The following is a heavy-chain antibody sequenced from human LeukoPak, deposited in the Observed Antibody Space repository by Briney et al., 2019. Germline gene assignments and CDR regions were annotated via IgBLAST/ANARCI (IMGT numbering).Heavy chain of an antibody. V-gene: IGHV1-46*01. D-gene: IGHD1-26*01. CDR3: ARDVSSIVGAQRNNWFDP. Sequence: ASVKVSCKAPGYTFTSYYMHWVRQAPGQGLEWMGIINPSGGSTSYAQKFQGRVTMTRDMSTSTVYMELSSLRSEDTAVYYCARDVSSIVGAQRNNWFDPWGQGTLVTVSS. CDR1: GYTFTSYY. J-gene: IGHJ5*02. CDR2: INPSGGST.